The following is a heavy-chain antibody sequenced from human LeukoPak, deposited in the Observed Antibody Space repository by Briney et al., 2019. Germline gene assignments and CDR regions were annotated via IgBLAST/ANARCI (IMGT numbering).Heavy chain of an antibody. D-gene: IGHD2-2*01. J-gene: IGHJ4*02. V-gene: IGHV1-2*02. CDR2: INPNTGGT. CDR1: GYTFTGYY. Sequence: ASVKVSYKASGYTFTGYYIHWVRQAPGQGLEWMGWINPNTGGTNYAQKFQGRVTMTRDTSITTAYMELSSLMSDDTAVYYCARDSCSLSSCPFFGYWGQGILVTVSS. CDR3: ARDSCSLSSCPFFGY.